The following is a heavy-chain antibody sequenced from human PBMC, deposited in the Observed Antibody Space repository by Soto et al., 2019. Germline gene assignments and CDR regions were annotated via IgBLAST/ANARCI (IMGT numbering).Heavy chain of an antibody. J-gene: IGHJ6*02. CDR1: GFTFGDYA. Sequence: GGSLRLSCTASGFTFGDYAMSWVRQAPGKGLEWVGFIRSKAYGGTTEYAASVKGGFTISRDDSKSIAYLQMNSLKTEDTAVYYCTSEVPAARYYYYYGMDVWGQGTTVTVSS. D-gene: IGHD2-2*01. CDR3: TSEVPAARYYYYYGMDV. V-gene: IGHV3-49*04. CDR2: IRSKAYGGTT.